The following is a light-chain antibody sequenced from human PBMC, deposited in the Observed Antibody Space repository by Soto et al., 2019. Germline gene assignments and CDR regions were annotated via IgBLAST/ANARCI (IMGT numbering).Light chain of an antibody. V-gene: IGKV3-20*01. J-gene: IGKJ2*01. Sequence: EIVLTQSPGTLSLSPGERATLSCRASQSVSNNYLAWYQQKPGQAPRLLIYGASNRATGIPDRFSGSGSGTDFTLTISRLEPEDFAVYYCQQYSNWPLYTFGQGTKLEIK. CDR2: GAS. CDR1: QSVSNNY. CDR3: QQYSNWPLYT.